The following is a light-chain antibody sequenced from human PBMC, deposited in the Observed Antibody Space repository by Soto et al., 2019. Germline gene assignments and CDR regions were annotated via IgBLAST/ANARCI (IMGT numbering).Light chain of an antibody. CDR1: SCDVGGYNY. J-gene: IGLJ1*01. V-gene: IGLV2-14*03. CDR3: SSYTTSNTRQIV. Sequence: VLTQPASVSGTPGQSITISCTGTSCDVGGYNYVSWYQHHPGKAPKLIIYDVSNLPSGVSIRFSGSKSDNTASLTISGLQPEDEADYHCSSYTTSNTRQIVFGTGTKVTVL. CDR2: DVS.